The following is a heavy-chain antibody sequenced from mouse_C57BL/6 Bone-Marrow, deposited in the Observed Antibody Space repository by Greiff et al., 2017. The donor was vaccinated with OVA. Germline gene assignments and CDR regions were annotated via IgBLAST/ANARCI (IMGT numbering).Heavy chain of an antibody. V-gene: IGHV1-9*01. Sequence: QVQLQQSGAELMKPGASVKLSCKATGYTFTGYWIEWVKQRPGHGLEWIGEILPGSGSTNYNEKFKGKATFTADTSSNTAYMQLSSLTPEDSAIYYCAPLYPYYAMDYWGQGTSVTVSS. D-gene: IGHD6-1*01. CDR3: APLYPYYAMDY. CDR1: GYTFTGYW. CDR2: ILPGSGST. J-gene: IGHJ4*01.